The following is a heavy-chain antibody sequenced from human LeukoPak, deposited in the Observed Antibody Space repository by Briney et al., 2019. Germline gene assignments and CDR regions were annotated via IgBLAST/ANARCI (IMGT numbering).Heavy chain of an antibody. D-gene: IGHD4-17*01. J-gene: IGHJ4*02. V-gene: IGHV3-21*04. CDR2: MSSSGSYI. Sequence: PGGSLTLSCAASGFTFSSYSMNWVRQPPGKGLEWVSYMSSSGSYICYGDSVKGRFTISRDNAKNSLYLQMNRLRAEDTAVYYCAKEKSVTPDHYWGQGTVVPVSS. CDR1: GFTFSSYS. CDR3: AKEKSVTPDHY.